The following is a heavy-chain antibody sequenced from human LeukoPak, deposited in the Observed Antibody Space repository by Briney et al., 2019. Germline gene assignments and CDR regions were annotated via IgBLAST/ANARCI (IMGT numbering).Heavy chain of an antibody. Sequence: GGSLRLSCAASGFTFNNYAMNWVRQAPGKGLEWVSSISGGGETTYYADSAKGRFTISRGNSQNTLYLQMNSLRAEDTAVYYCARGYADYVGYFFFDYWGQGTLVTVSS. CDR1: GFTFNNYA. CDR2: ISGGGETT. J-gene: IGHJ4*02. CDR3: ARGYADYVGYFFFDY. V-gene: IGHV3-23*01. D-gene: IGHD4-17*01.